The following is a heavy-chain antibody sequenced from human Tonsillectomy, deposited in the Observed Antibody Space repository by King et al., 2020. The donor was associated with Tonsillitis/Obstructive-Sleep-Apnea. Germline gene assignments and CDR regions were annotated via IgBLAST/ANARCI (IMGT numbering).Heavy chain of an antibody. CDR1: GGSFSDSY. CDR3: AGGEVGATSDYYYFYMDV. Sequence: VQLQQWGAGLLKPSETLSLTCAVYGGSFSDSYWSWIRQPPGKGLEWIGELNHSGSKNYSSSLKSRVTISVDTSKNHFSLKLSSVTSADTGVYYCAGGEVGATSDYYYFYMDVWGKGTTVTVSS. J-gene: IGHJ6*03. D-gene: IGHD1-26*01. V-gene: IGHV4-34*01. CDR2: LNHSGSK.